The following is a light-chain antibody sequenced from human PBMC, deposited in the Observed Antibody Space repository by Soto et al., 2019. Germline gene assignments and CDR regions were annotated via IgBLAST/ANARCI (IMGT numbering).Light chain of an antibody. J-gene: IGKJ2*01. CDR3: QQYYRPPYT. CDR2: WAS. Sequence: DIVMTQSPDSLAVSLGERATINCKSSQSVLYSSKNKNYLGWYQQKPGQTPKLLIYWASTRDSGVPDRFSGRGSGTDFTLSISSLQAEFVAVYYCQQYYRPPYTFGQFTRLEI. V-gene: IGKV4-1*01. CDR1: QSVLYSSKNKNY.